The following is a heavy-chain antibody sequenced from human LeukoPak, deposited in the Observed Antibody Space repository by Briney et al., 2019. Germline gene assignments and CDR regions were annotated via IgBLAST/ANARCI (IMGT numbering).Heavy chain of an antibody. Sequence: GASVKVSCKVSEFGLPDLCMQWVRQTSGKGLEWMGGYDPEHAETIYAQKFQGRLTLTEDTSTDTAYMELSSLRSEDTAVYYCTGWVDRNMVVDNYSDPWGQGTLVTVSS. J-gene: IGHJ5*02. CDR1: EFGLPDLC. D-gene: IGHD2-15*01. CDR3: TGWVDRNMVVDNYSDP. V-gene: IGHV1-24*01. CDR2: YDPEHAET.